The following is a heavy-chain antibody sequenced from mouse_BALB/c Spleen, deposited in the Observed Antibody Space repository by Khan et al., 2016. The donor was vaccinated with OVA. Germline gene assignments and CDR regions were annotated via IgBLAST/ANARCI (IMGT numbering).Heavy chain of an antibody. CDR3: ATSYFDGYYFDY. J-gene: IGHJ2*01. Sequence: EVELVESGGGLVQPGGSRKLSCAASGFTFSSYGIHWVRQAPERGLEWVAYISGDSNNTYYADTVKGRSTISRDNPRNTLFLQMTSLMSEDTAMYYCATSYFDGYYFDYWGPGTTLTGSS. CDR2: ISGDSNNT. V-gene: IGHV5-17*02. CDR1: GFTFSSYG. D-gene: IGHD1-1*01.